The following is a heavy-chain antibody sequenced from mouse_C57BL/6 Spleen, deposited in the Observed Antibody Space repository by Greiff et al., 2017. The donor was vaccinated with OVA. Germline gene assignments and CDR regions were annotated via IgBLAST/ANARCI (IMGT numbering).Heavy chain of an antibody. Sequence: EVKLMESGGDLVKPGGSLKLSCAASGFTFSSYGMSWVRQTPDKRLEWVATISSGGSYTYYPDSVKGRFTISRDNAKNTLYLQMSSLKSEDTAMYYCARHYDYDEDYYFDYWGQGTTLTVSS. CDR3: ARHYDYDEDYYFDY. D-gene: IGHD2-4*01. CDR2: ISSGGSYT. J-gene: IGHJ2*01. CDR1: GFTFSSYG. V-gene: IGHV5-6*01.